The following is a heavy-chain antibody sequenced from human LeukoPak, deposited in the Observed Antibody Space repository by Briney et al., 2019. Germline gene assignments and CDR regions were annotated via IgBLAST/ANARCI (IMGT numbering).Heavy chain of an antibody. Sequence: ASVKVSCKASGYTFTSHGISWVRQAPGQGLEWMGWISAYNGNTNYAQKLQGRVTMTTDTSTSTAYMELRSLRSDDTAVYYCARHSYYYGSGSYGDYYYYGMDVWGQGTTVTVSS. D-gene: IGHD3-10*01. CDR3: ARHSYYYGSGSYGDYYYYGMDV. CDR1: GYTFTSHG. CDR2: ISAYNGNT. J-gene: IGHJ6*02. V-gene: IGHV1-18*01.